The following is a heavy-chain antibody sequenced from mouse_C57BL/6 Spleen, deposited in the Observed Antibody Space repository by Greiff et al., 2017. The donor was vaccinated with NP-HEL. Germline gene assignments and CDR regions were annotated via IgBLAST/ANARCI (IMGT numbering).Heavy chain of an antibody. CDR3: AREGAMITTMVYYAMDY. V-gene: IGHV1-55*01. CDR1: GYTFTSYW. D-gene: IGHD2-4*01. J-gene: IGHJ4*01. Sequence: QVQLQQSGAELVKPGASVKMSCKASGYTFTSYWITWVKQRPGQGLEWIGDIYPGSGSTNYNEKFKSKATLTVDTSSSTAYMQLSSLTSEDSAVYYCAREGAMITTMVYYAMDYWGQGTSVTVSS. CDR2: IYPGSGST.